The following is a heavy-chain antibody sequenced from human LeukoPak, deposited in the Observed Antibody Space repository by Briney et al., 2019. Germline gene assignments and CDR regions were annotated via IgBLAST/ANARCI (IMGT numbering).Heavy chain of an antibody. J-gene: IGHJ5*02. CDR3: ARDLGLRGVTNWFDP. V-gene: IGHV1-46*02. Sequence: GASVKVSCKASAYTFNGYLIHWVRQAPGQGLEWMGLTDPNGGSTGYAQRFQGRVTVTRDTSTSTVYMELSSLRSEDTAVYYCARDLGLRGVTNWFDPWGQGTLVTVSS. D-gene: IGHD3-10*01. CDR1: AYTFNGYL. CDR2: TDPNGGST.